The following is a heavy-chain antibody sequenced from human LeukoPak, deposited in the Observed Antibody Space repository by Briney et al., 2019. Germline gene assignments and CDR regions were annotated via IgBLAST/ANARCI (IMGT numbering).Heavy chain of an antibody. J-gene: IGHJ4*02. D-gene: IGHD6-19*01. CDR2: INESGSQK. CDR3: AKGVGGGIYSSGWY. CDR1: GFTFSNYW. Sequence: GGSLRLSCEASGFTFSNYWLTWVRQTPGRGLEWVASINESGSQKKYVDSVKGRLTISRDNAKNSFYLQMNSLRAEDTALYYCAKGVGGGIYSSGWYWGQGTLVAVSS. V-gene: IGHV3-7*03.